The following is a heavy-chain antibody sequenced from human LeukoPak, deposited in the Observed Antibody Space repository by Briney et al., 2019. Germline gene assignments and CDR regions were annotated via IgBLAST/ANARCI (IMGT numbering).Heavy chain of an antibody. V-gene: IGHV4-34*01. CDR1: GGSFSGYY. CDR2: INHSGST. Sequence: KSSETLSLTRAVYGGSFSGYYWSWIRQPPGKGLESIGEINHSGSTNYNPSLKSRVTISVDTSKNQFSLKLSSVTAADTAVYYCARRYSSGWYDGGADYFDYWGQGTLVTVSS. CDR3: ARRYSSGWYDGGADYFDY. D-gene: IGHD6-19*01. J-gene: IGHJ4*02.